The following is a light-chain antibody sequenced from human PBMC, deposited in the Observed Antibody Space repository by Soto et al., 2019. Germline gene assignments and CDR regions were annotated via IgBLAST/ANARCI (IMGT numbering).Light chain of an antibody. V-gene: IGLV2-14*01. CDR1: SSDVGGYNY. CDR2: AVT. CDR3: SSYAGSNKSV. J-gene: IGLJ1*01. Sequence: QSVLTQPASVSGSPGQSITISCTGTSSDVGGYNYVSWYQQHPGKAPKLMIYAVTNRPSGVSNRFSGSKSGNTASLTISGLQAEDEADYYCSSYAGSNKSVFGTGTKLTVL.